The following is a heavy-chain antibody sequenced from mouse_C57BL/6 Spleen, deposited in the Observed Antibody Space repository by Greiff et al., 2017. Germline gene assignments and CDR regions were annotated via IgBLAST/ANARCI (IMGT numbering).Heavy chain of an antibody. CDR1: GFTFSDFG. V-gene: IGHV5-17*01. D-gene: IGHD1-1*01. CDR3: APTTVVGEELAY. J-gene: IGHJ3*01. Sequence: EVNVVESGGGLVKPGGSLKLSCAASGFTFSDFGMHWVRPAPEKGLEWVAYIISGSSTIYYADTVKGRFTISRDNAKNTLFLQMTSLRSEDTAMYYCAPTTVVGEELAYWGQGTLVTVSA. CDR2: IISGSSTI.